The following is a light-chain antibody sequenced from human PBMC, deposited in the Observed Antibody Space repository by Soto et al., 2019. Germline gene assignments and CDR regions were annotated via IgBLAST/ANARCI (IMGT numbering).Light chain of an antibody. CDR1: QRISTY. CDR2: AAS. V-gene: IGKV1-39*01. CDR3: QQTYSTPYT. J-gene: IGKJ2*01. Sequence: DIQMTQSASSLSASVGDRVTITCRARQRISTYLNWYQQKPGKAPKLLIYAASSLQSGVPSRFSGSGSGTDFTLTINSLQPEDSATYYCQQTYSTPYTFGQGTKLEI.